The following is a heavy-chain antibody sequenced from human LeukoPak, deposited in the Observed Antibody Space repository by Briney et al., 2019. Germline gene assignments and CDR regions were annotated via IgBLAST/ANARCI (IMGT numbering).Heavy chain of an antibody. Sequence: GGSLRLSCAASGFTFSSYAMSWVRQAPGKGLEWVSAISGSGGSTYYADSVKGRFTISRDDSKNSLYLQMNSLRAEDTAVYYCARDHEYSSGWLDYWGQGTLVTVSS. D-gene: IGHD6-19*01. CDR2: ISGSGGST. J-gene: IGHJ4*02. CDR3: ARDHEYSSGWLDY. CDR1: GFTFSSYA. V-gene: IGHV3-23*01.